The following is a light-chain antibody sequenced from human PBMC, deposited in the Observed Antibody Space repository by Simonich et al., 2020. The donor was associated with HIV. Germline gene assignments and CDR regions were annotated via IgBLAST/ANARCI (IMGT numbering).Light chain of an antibody. J-gene: IGKJ4*01. Sequence: EIVMTQSPATLSVSPGERATLSCRASQSVSSDLAWYQQKPGQAPRLLIYGASTRAPGVPARFSGSGSGTDFTLTISSLHAEDVAVYYCQQYHSTPLTFGGGTKVEIK. CDR1: QSVSSD. V-gene: IGKV3-15*01. CDR3: QQYHSTPLT. CDR2: GAS.